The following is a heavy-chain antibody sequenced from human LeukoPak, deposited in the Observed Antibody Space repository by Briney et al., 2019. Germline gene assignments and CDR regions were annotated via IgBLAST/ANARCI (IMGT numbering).Heavy chain of an antibody. J-gene: IGHJ4*02. D-gene: IGHD3-3*01. CDR3: ARSPTYYDFWSGYKFIDY. CDR2: IKHDGSEQ. V-gene: IGHV3-7*01. Sequence: PGGSLRLSCAVSGFTFGTYWMTWVRQAPGRGLEWVANIKHDGSEQYYVDSVKGRFTISRDNPKNSLYLQLNSLRAEDTAIYYCARSPTYYDFWSGYKFIDYWGLGTLVTVSS. CDR1: GFTFGTYW.